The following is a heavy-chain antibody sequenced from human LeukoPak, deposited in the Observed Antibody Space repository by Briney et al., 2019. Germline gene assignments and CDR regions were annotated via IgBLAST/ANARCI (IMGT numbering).Heavy chain of an antibody. CDR1: GYTFTSYD. J-gene: IGHJ4*02. CDR2: MNPNSGNT. CDR3: ARARYYYDSSGYYSYYFDY. D-gene: IGHD3-22*01. Sequence: ASVKVSCKASGYTFTSYDINWVRQATGQGLEWMGWMNPNSGNTGYAQKFQGRVTMIRNTSISTAYMELSSLRSEDTAVYYCARARYYYDSSGYYSYYFDYWGQGTLVTVSS. V-gene: IGHV1-8*01.